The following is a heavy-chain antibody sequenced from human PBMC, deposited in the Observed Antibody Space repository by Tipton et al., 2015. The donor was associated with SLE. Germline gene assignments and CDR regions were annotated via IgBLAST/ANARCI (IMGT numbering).Heavy chain of an antibody. Sequence: LRLSCNVSGGSIGSSYWGWIRQPPGKGLEWIGHIHYSGNTNYNPSLKNRDTISVDTTRNHFSLKLNPVTAADTAVYYCTRHANSRSYYTVLDYWGQGTLITVSS. CDR2: IHYSGNT. V-gene: IGHV4-59*08. D-gene: IGHD3-10*01. J-gene: IGHJ4*02. CDR1: GGSIGSSY. CDR3: TRHANSRSYYTVLDY.